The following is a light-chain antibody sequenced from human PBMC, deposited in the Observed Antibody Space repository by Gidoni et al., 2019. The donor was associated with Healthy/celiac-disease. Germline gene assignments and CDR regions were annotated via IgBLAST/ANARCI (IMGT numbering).Light chain of an antibody. J-gene: IGKJ4*01. V-gene: IGKV3-20*01. CDR2: GAS. CDR1: QSVSSSY. Sequence: EIVLTQSPGTLSLSPGESATLSCRASQSVSSSYLAWYQQKPGKAPRLLIYGASSRATGIPDRFSGSGSGTDFTLTISRLEPEDFAVYYCQQYGSSPLTFXGXTKVEIK. CDR3: QQYGSSPLT.